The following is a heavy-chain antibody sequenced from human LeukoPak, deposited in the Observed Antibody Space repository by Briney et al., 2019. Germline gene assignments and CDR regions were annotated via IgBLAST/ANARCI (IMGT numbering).Heavy chain of an antibody. Sequence: SETLSLTCTVSGGSISSYYWSWIRQPPGKGLEWIGYIYYSGSTNYNPSLKSRVTISVDTSKNQFSLKLSSVTAADTAVYYCAREDGDTAVVPWGQGTLVTVSS. V-gene: IGHV4-59*01. D-gene: IGHD5-18*01. J-gene: IGHJ5*02. CDR3: AREDGDTAVVP. CDR1: GGSISSYY. CDR2: IYYSGST.